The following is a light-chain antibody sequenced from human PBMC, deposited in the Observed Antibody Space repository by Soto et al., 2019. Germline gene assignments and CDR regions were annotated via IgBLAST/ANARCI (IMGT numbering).Light chain of an antibody. J-gene: IGKJ3*01. V-gene: IGKV3-11*01. CDR2: DAS. CDR1: QSVSSD. CDR3: QQRSNWPLS. Sequence: DIVLTQSPATLSLSPGERATLSCRSSQSVSSDLVWFQQKPGQAPRLLIYDASTRATGIPARFSGSGSGTDFTLTISSLEPEDFAVYYCQQRSNWPLSFGPGTKVDI.